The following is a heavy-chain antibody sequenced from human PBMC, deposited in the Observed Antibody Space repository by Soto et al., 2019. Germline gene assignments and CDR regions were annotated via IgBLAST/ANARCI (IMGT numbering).Heavy chain of an antibody. CDR3: VRGDYYCSSTSCYSGWFDP. CDR1: GYTFTSYD. Sequence: ASVKVSCKASGYTFTSYDINWVRQATGQGLEWMGWMNPNSGNTGYAQKFQGRVTMTRNTSISTAYMELSSLRSEDTAVYYCVRGDYYCSSTSCYSGWFDPWGQGTLVTVSS. CDR2: MNPNSGNT. J-gene: IGHJ5*02. V-gene: IGHV1-8*01. D-gene: IGHD2-2*01.